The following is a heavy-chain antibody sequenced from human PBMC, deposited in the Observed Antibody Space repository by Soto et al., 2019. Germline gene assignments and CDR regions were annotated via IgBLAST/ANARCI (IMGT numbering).Heavy chain of an antibody. CDR3: AKDMRTWRGGSEDFQH. Sequence: EVQLVESGGGLVQPGRSLRLSCAASGFTFDDYAMHWVRQAPGKGLEWVSGISWNSGSIGYADSVKGRFTISRDNAKNSLYLQMNSLRAEDTALYYCAKDMRTWRGGSEDFQHWGQGTLVTVSS. CDR1: GFTFDDYA. J-gene: IGHJ1*01. D-gene: IGHD2-15*01. V-gene: IGHV3-9*01. CDR2: ISWNSGSI.